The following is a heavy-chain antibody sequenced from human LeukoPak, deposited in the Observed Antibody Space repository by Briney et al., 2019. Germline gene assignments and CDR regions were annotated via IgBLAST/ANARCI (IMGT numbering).Heavy chain of an antibody. CDR2: ISGSGGGT. Sequence: GGSLRLSCAASGFTFSSYAMSWVRQAPGKGLEWVSAISGSGGGTYYADSVKGRFTISRDNSKNTLYLQMNSLRAEDTAVYYCAKDSRFSYGSGSYFNYWGQGTLVTVSS. CDR3: AKDSRFSYGSGSYFNY. J-gene: IGHJ4*02. V-gene: IGHV3-23*01. D-gene: IGHD3-10*01. CDR1: GFTFSSYA.